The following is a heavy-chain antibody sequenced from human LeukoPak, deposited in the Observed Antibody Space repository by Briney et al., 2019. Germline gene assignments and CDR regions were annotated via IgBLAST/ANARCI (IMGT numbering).Heavy chain of an antibody. J-gene: IGHJ4*02. Sequence: GGSLRLSCAASGFTFSSYWMSWVRQAPGKGLEWVANIKQDGSEKYYVDSVKGRFTISRDNAKNSLYLQMNSLSGEDTGVYYCARLVGSGSYYFDYWGQGTLVTVSS. CDR1: GFTFSSYW. V-gene: IGHV3-7*01. CDR2: IKQDGSEK. CDR3: ARLVGSGSYYFDY. D-gene: IGHD2-15*01.